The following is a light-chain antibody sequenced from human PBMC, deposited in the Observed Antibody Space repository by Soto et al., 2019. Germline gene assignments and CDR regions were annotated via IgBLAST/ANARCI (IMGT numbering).Light chain of an antibody. CDR3: CSYAGSDTFVV. Sequence: QLVLTQPRSVSGSPGQSVTISCTGTSSDVGGYNYVSWYQQHPGKAPKLMIYDVSKRPSGVPDRFSGSKSGNTASLTISGLQAEDEADYYCCSYAGSDTFVVFGGGTKVTVL. CDR2: DVS. V-gene: IGLV2-11*01. CDR1: SSDVGGYNY. J-gene: IGLJ2*01.